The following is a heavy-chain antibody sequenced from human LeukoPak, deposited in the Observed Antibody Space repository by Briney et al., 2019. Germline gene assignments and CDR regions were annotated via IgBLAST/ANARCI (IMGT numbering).Heavy chain of an antibody. Sequence: GGSLRLSCKGFGFTFSDYAMSWVRQAPGKGLDWVGFIRSKAYGATTEYAASVKGRFIISRDDSKSIAYLQMNSLKTEDTAVYYCTRDWDFSYGLWGQGTLVTVSS. CDR3: TRDWDFSYGL. J-gene: IGHJ4*02. CDR1: GFTFSDYA. CDR2: IRSKAYGATT. V-gene: IGHV3-49*04. D-gene: IGHD5-18*01.